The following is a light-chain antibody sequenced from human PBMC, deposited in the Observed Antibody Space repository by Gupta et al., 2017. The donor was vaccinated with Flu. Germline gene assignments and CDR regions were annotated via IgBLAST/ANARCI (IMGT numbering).Light chain of an antibody. Sequence: NCKASQSVSYSSYNRNYLAWYQQKPGQPPKVLIYWASTRESGVPDRFVGSGSETDFTLTISNLQAADVALYYCQQYYSPPYTFGQGTKLEIK. CDR2: WAS. J-gene: IGKJ2*01. CDR3: QQYYSPPYT. CDR1: QSVSYSSYNRNY. V-gene: IGKV4-1*01.